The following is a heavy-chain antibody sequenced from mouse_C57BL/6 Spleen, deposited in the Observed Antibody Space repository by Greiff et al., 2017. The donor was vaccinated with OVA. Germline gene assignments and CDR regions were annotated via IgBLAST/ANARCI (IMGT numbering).Heavy chain of an antibody. D-gene: IGHD2-3*01. V-gene: IGHV3-6*01. CDR1: GYSITSGYY. CDR3: AIDGYYEPMDY. CDR2: ISYDGSN. Sequence: EVKLMESGPGLVKPSQSLSLTCSVTGYSITSGYYWNWIRQFPGNKLEWMGYISYDGSNNYNPSLKNRISITRDTSKNQFFLKLNSVTTEDTATYYCAIDGYYEPMDYWGQGTSVTVSS. J-gene: IGHJ4*01.